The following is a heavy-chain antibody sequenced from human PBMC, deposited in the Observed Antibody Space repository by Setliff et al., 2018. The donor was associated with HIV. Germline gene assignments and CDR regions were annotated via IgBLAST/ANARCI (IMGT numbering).Heavy chain of an antibody. J-gene: IGHJ4*02. CDR3: ATAKEHWLSEGGFDY. D-gene: IGHD6-19*01. CDR2: FDPEDGDT. Sequence: GASVKVSCKVSGYTLTEFSMHWVRQAPGKGLEWMGRFDPEDGDTLYAQNFQGRVTMTRDTSTSTVYMELSSLRSEDTAVYYCATAKEHWLSEGGFDYWGQGTLVTVSS. V-gene: IGHV1-24*01. CDR1: GYTLTEFS.